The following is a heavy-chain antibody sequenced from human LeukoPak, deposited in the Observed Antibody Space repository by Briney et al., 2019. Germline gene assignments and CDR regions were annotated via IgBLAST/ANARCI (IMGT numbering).Heavy chain of an antibody. CDR1: GGSISSYY. D-gene: IGHD3-16*01. J-gene: IGHJ4*02. Sequence: PSETLSLTCTVSGGSISSYYWSWIRQPAGKGLEWIGRIYTSGSTNYNPSLKSRVTMSVDTSKNQFSLKLSSVTAADTAVYYCARGVLWGMPKYDPDEGYFDYWGQGTLVTVSS. CDR3: ARGVLWGMPKYDPDEGYFDY. V-gene: IGHV4-4*07. CDR2: IYTSGST.